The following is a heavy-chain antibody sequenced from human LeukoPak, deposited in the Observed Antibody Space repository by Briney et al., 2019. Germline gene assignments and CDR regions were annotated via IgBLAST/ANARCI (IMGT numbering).Heavy chain of an antibody. CDR2: IYYSGST. Sequence: SETLCLTCTVSGGSISSSSYYWGWIRQPRGKGLELIGSIYYSGSTYYNPSLKSRVTISVDTSKNQSSLKLSSVTGADTAVYYCASWGWGDIVVVPAATDAFDIWGQGTMVTVSS. D-gene: IGHD2-2*01. V-gene: IGHV4-39*01. CDR1: GGSISSSSYY. CDR3: ASWGWGDIVVVPAATDAFDI. J-gene: IGHJ3*02.